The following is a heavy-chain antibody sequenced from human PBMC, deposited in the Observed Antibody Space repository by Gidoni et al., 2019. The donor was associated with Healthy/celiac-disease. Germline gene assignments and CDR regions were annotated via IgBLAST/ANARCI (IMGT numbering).Heavy chain of an antibody. CDR2: ISAYTGNT. J-gene: IGHJ4*02. V-gene: IGHV1-18*04. CDR1: GYTFTSSV. Sequence: QVQLVQSGAEVKKPGASVKVSCKASGYTFTSSVIGRVRQAPGQGLEWMGWISAYTGNTNYAQNLQGRVTMTTDTSTSTAYMELRSLRSDDTAVYYCARAVQPLNQIDSWGQGTLVTVSS. CDR3: ARAVQPLNQIDS. D-gene: IGHD3-10*01.